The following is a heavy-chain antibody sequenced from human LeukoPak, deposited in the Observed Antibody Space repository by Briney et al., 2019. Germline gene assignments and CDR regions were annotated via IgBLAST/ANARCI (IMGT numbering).Heavy chain of an antibody. D-gene: IGHD5-12*01. CDR1: GYTFTSYD. V-gene: IGHV1-8*03. J-gene: IGHJ4*02. CDR2: MNPNSGNT. Sequence: ASVKVSCKASGYTFTSYDINWVRQATGQGLEWMGWMNPNSGNTGYAQKFQGRVTITRNTSISTAYTELSSLRSEDTAVYYCARGEGYSGYDLDYWGQGTLVTVSS. CDR3: ARGEGYSGYDLDY.